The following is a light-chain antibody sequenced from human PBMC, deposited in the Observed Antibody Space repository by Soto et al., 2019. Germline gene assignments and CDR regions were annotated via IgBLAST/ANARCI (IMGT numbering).Light chain of an antibody. CDR2: EDT. Sequence: QSALTQPPSGSGSRGQSITISCTGNNSEVGGYNFFSWYQQHPGKAPKLKNYEDTQRPSGDPDHFPGSKSGNTAYQTRSGLQAEDEAEYYCCSFAGRNNRVFGTGIKVTVL. J-gene: IGLJ1*01. CDR3: CSFAGRNNRV. V-gene: IGLV2-8*01. CDR1: NSEVGGYNF.